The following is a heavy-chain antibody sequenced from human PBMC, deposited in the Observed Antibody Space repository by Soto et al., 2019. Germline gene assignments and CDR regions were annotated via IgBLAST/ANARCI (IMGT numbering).Heavy chain of an antibody. D-gene: IGHD6-13*01. Sequence: SETLSLTCTVSGGSISSYYWSWIRQPAGKGLEWIGRIYTSGSTNYNPSLKSRVTMSVDTSKNQFSLKLSSVNAADTAVYYCAKYRRTEAEGFTLDYWGRGTLVTVS. CDR1: GGSISSYY. CDR2: IYTSGST. V-gene: IGHV4-4*07. CDR3: AKYRRTEAEGFTLDY. J-gene: IGHJ4*02.